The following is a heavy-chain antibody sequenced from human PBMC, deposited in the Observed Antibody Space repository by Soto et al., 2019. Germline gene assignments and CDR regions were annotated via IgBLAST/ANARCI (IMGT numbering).Heavy chain of an antibody. CDR3: AKDREPKLLWFGESRNWFDP. CDR1: GFTFSSYA. Sequence: GGSLRLSCAASGFTFSSYAMSWVRQAPGKGLEWVSAISGSGGSTYYADSVKGRFTISRDNSKNTLYLQMNSLRAEDTAVYYCAKDREPKLLWFGESRNWFDPWGQGTLVTVSS. CDR2: ISGSGGST. J-gene: IGHJ5*02. V-gene: IGHV3-23*01. D-gene: IGHD3-10*01.